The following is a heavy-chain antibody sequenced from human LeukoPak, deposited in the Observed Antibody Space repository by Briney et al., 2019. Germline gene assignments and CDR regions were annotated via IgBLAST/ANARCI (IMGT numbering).Heavy chain of an antibody. J-gene: IGHJ5*02. Sequence: GGSLRLSCAASGFTFSTFAMLWVRRPRGKGLEWVSSIFPSGGEIHYADSVRGRFTISRDNSKSTLSLQMNSLRAEDTAIYYCARAGFLITFGGVISWGQGTLVTVSS. V-gene: IGHV3-23*01. CDR1: GFTFSTFA. CDR2: IFPSGGEI. CDR3: ARAGFLITFGGVIS. D-gene: IGHD3-16*02.